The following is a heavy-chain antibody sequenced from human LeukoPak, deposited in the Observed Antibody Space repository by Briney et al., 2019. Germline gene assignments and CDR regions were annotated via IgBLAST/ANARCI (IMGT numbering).Heavy chain of an antibody. V-gene: IGHV4-4*09. Sequence: SETLSLTCTVFGGSISSYYWSWIRKPPGKGLECIGYIYNSGITNKNPSLKSRVTISGATSKNQFSLKLSSVTAADTAVYYCARHGDVRYFDWLKDGFDYWGQGTLVTVSS. J-gene: IGHJ4*02. CDR3: ARHGDVRYFDWLKDGFDY. D-gene: IGHD3-9*01. CDR1: GGSISSYY. CDR2: IYNSGIT.